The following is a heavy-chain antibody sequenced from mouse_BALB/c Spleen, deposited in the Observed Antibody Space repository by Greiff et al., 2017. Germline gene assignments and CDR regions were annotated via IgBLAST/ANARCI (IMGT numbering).Heavy chain of an antibody. Sequence: EVQRVESGGGLVKPGGSLKLSCAASGFTFSSYAMSWVRQTPEKRLEWVASISSGGSTYYPDSVKGRFTISRDNARNILYLQMSSLRSEDTAMYYCAREHYYGSRTDYFDYWGQGTTLTVSS. CDR1: GFTFSSYA. J-gene: IGHJ2*01. V-gene: IGHV5-6-5*01. D-gene: IGHD1-1*01. CDR2: ISSGGST. CDR3: AREHYYGSRTDYFDY.